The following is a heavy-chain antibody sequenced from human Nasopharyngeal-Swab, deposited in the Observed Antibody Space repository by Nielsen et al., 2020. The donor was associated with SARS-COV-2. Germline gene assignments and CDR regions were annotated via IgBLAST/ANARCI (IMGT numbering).Heavy chain of an antibody. V-gene: IGHV1-2*02. CDR1: GYTFTDYN. CDR3: AREGGGEQGYSSGWHVIFTSNYYYYGMDV. CDR2: MKPNSGVT. J-gene: IGHJ6*02. Sequence: ASVKVSCKASGYTFTDYNMHWVRQAPGQGLEWMGWMKPNSGVTNYAQNFQGRVTMTRDTSTSTVYMELSSLRSEDTAVYYCAREGGGEQGYSSGWHVIFTSNYYYYGMDVWGQGTTVTVSS. D-gene: IGHD6-19*01.